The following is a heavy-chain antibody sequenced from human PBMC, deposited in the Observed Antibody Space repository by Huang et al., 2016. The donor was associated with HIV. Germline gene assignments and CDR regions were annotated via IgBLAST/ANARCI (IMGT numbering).Heavy chain of an antibody. CDR2: LNPNSGKT. J-gene: IGHJ4*02. CDR1: GSIFSNYA. Sequence: QVQLVQSGPEVKKPGASVKVSCQTSGSIFSNYAINWVRPAPGQGLQWMGWLNPNSGKTAYGQNFQGRVTLTRSTSTGAAYMVLNSLTSQDTAVYYCARLTSGWYQDYWGQGTLVTVSS. V-gene: IGHV1-8*01. CDR3: ARLTSGWYQDY. D-gene: IGHD6-19*01.